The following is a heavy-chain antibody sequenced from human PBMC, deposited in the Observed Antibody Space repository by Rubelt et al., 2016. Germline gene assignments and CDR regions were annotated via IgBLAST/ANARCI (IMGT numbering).Heavy chain of an antibody. CDR3: AIGHGVGALSDPHFDY. V-gene: IGHV4-39*07. D-gene: IGHD1-26*01. CDR2: SYYSGST. J-gene: IGHJ4*02. Sequence: QVQLQQWGAGLWKPSETLSLTCTVSGGSISSSSYYWGWNRKHTGKGLEWSGSSYYSGSTYYNPSLKSRVTISVDTSRNQFSLKLSSVTAADMVVCYRAIGHGVGALSDPHFDYWGQGTLVTVSS. CDR1: GGSISSSSYY.